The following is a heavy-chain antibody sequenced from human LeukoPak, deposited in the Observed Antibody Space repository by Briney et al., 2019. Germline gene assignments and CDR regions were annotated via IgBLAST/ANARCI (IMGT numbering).Heavy chain of an antibody. J-gene: IGHJ3*02. CDR2: IYYSGST. CDR3: ARDPPDIVVVPAAIGEDAFDI. Sequence: SETLSLTCTVSGGSISSGDYYWSWIRQPPGKGLEWIGYIYYSGSTYYNPSLKSRVTISVDTSKNQFSLKLSSVTAADTAVYYCARDPPDIVVVPAAIGEDAFDIWGQGTMVTVSS. D-gene: IGHD2-2*02. CDR1: GGSISSGDYY. V-gene: IGHV4-30-4*08.